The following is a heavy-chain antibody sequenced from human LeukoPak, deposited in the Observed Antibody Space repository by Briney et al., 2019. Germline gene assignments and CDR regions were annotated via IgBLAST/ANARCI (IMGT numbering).Heavy chain of an antibody. CDR3: ASWGDYYDSSGYYYLDY. CDR1: GFTFSSYS. CDR2: ISSSSSTI. V-gene: IGHV3-48*04. J-gene: IGHJ4*02. D-gene: IGHD3-22*01. Sequence: PGGSLRLSCAASGFTFSSYSMNWVRQAPGQGLEWVSYISSSSSTIYYADSVKGRFTISRDNAKNSLYLQMNSLRAEDTAVYYCASWGDYYDSSGYYYLDYWGQGTLVTVSS.